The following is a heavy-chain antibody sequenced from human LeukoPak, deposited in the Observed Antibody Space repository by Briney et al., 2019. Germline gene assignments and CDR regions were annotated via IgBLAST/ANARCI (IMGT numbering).Heavy chain of an antibody. CDR2: IKQDGSEK. CDR3: ARGSADMDV. V-gene: IGHV3-7*01. CDR1: GFTFSSYG. Sequence: GGTLRLSCAASGFTFSSYGMSWVRQAPGKGLEWVASIKQDGSEKYYVDSVKGRFTISRDNAKNSLYLQMNSLRAEDTAVYYCARGSADMDVWGKGTTVTVSS. J-gene: IGHJ6*03.